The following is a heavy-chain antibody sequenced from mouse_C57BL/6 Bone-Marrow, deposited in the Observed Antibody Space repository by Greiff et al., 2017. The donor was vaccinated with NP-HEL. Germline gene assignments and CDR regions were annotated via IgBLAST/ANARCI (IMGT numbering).Heavy chain of an antibody. CDR2: ISNGGGST. J-gene: IGHJ2*01. CDR1: GFTFSDYY. CDR3: ARQHYGSSYVDFDY. Sequence: DVHLVESGGGLVQPGGSLKLSCAASGFTFSDYYMYWVRQTPEKRLEWVAYISNGGGSTYYPDTVKGRFTISRDNAKNTLYLQMSRLKSEDTAMYYCARQHYGSSYVDFDYWGQGTTLTVSS. V-gene: IGHV5-12*01. D-gene: IGHD1-1*01.